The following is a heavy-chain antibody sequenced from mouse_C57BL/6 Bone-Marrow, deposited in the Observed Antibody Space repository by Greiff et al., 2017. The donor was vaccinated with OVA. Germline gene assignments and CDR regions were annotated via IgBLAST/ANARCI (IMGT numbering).Heavy chain of an antibody. D-gene: IGHD1-1*01. CDR3: ARSGTTVVATYPKDFDV. CDR2: INPSNGGT. CDR1: GYTFTSYW. V-gene: IGHV1-53*01. J-gene: IGHJ1*03. Sequence: QVQLQQSGTELVKPGASVKLSCKASGYTFTSYWMHRVKQRPGQGLEWIGNINPSNGGTNYNEKFKSKATLTVDKSSSTAYMQLSSLTSEDSSVYYCARSGTTVVATYPKDFDVWGTGTTVTVSS.